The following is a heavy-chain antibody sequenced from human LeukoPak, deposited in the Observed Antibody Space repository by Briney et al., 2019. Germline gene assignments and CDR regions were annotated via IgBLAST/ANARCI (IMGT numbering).Heavy chain of an antibody. Sequence: PSETLSLTCTVSGVSIKSSYWSWIRQPPGKGLEWIGYIYYSGRANYNPSLKSRVTMSVDTSKNQFYLKLSSVTAADTAVYYCAKNGQSGFSFDPWGQGTLVTVSS. V-gene: IGHV4-59*12. CDR1: GVSIKSSY. D-gene: IGHD1-26*01. J-gene: IGHJ5*02. CDR3: AKNGQSGFSFDP. CDR2: IYYSGRA.